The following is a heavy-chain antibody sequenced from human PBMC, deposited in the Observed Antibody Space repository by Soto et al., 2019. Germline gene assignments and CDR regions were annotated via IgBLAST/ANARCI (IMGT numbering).Heavy chain of an antibody. V-gene: IGHV3-21*01. CDR3: AGRERQPREVFEI. J-gene: IGHJ3*02. CDR2: ISSSSSYI. CDR1: GFTFSSYS. Sequence: GGSLRLSCAASGFTFSSYSMNWVRQAPGKGLEWVSSISSSSSYIYYADSVKGRFTISRDNAKNSLYLQMNSLRAEDTAVYYFAGRERQPREVFEIWGKGTMVPVS. D-gene: IGHD6-13*01.